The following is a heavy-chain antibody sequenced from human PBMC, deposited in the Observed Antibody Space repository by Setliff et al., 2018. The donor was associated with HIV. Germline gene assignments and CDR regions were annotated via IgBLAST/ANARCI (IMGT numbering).Heavy chain of an antibody. V-gene: IGHV4-31*03. CDR1: GGSISSGGYY. J-gene: IGHJ5*02. CDR2: IYSGNT. D-gene: IGHD3-22*01. Sequence: SETLSLTCTVSGGSISSGGYYWSWIRQHPGKGLEWIGYIYSGNTYYNPSLKSRLTISVDTSKKQFSLKLKYVTAADTAVYYCARGLPSYYYESSGSLGWFDPWGQGTLVTVSS. CDR3: ARGLPSYYYESSGSLGWFDP.